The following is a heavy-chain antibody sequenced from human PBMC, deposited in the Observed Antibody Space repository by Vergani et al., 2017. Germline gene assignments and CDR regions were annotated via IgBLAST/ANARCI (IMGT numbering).Heavy chain of an antibody. J-gene: IGHJ4*02. CDR1: GFTFSHYS. V-gene: IGHV3-21*01. CDR2: ISGNNDDV. CDR3: ARVIRPSSTSLYFDY. Sequence: EVQMVESGGGLVKPGGSLRLSCVASGFTFSHYSMNWVRQAPGKGLEWVSSISGNNDDVYYADSVKGRFTISRDNAKNSLYLDMSSLRAEDTAVYYCARVIRPSSTSLYFDYWGQGTLVTVSS. D-gene: IGHD2-2*01.